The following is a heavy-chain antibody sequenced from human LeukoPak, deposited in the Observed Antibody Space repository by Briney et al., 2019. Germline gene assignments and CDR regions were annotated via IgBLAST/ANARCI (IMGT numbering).Heavy chain of an antibody. CDR1: GFTFRSHA. J-gene: IGHJ4*02. D-gene: IGHD4-23*01. CDR2: ISGSGGST. V-gene: IGHV3-23*01. Sequence: GGSLRLSCVGSGFTFRSHAMSWVRQAPGKGLEWVSAISGSGGSTYYADSVKGRFTISRDNSKNTLYLQMNSLRAEDTAVYYCARWGSGDYGGNEFDYWGQGTLVTVSS. CDR3: ARWGSGDYGGNEFDY.